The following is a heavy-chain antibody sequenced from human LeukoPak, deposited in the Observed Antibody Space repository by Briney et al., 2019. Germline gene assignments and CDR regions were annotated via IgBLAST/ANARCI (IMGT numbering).Heavy chain of an antibody. CDR1: GAPFSAYY. Sequence: SETLSLTCAVYGAPFSAYYWSWIRQPPGKGLERIGEINHTGSTNYNPSLKSLFTISVDTSKNHLSLELSPMTAADTPVYYCARVCSGGSCYLPRHTPRQHWFDPWGQGTLVTVSS. V-gene: IGHV4-34*01. J-gene: IGHJ5*02. CDR2: INHTGST. D-gene: IGHD2-15*01. CDR3: ARVCSGGSCYLPRHTPRQHWFDP.